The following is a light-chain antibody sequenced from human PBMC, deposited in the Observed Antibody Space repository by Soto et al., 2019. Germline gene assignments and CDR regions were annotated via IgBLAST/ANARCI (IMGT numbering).Light chain of an antibody. CDR1: QSLSNNY. CDR2: GAS. V-gene: IGKV3-20*01. CDR3: QQYGSSPST. Sequence: EIVLTQSPGTLSLSPGERATLSCRASQSLSNNYLAWFQQKPGQAPRLLIYGASSRATGIPDRFSGSGSGTDFTITISRLEPADFAVYFCQQYGSSPSTFGQGTKVEIK. J-gene: IGKJ2*01.